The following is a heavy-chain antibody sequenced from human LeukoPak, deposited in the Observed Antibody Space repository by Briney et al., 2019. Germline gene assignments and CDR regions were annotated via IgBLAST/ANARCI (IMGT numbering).Heavy chain of an antibody. J-gene: IGHJ4*02. CDR2: ISGSG. CDR1: GFTFSNYA. D-gene: IGHD1-14*01. V-gene: IGHV3-23*01. Sequence: GGSLRLSCAASGFTFSNYAMTWVRQAPGKGLEWVSTISGSGYYADSVKGRFTISRDNSKNTLYLQMNSLRAEDTAVYYCAKARHNNAWDYFDYWGQGALVTVSS. CDR3: AKARHNNAWDYFDY.